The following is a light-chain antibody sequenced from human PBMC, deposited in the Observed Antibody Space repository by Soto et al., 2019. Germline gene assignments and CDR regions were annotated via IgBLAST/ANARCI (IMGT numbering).Light chain of an antibody. J-gene: IGKJ1*01. CDR2: KAS. V-gene: IGKV1-5*03. CDR3: QQFVYWPRA. Sequence: QVPLYKSRLSGXVGDXVTIXXRASQTISSWVAWYQQKPGKGPKLLIYKASHLESGVPSRFSGSGSGTEFTLTISSLQSEDFAVYYCQQFVYWPRAFGQGTKVDIK. CDR1: QTISSW.